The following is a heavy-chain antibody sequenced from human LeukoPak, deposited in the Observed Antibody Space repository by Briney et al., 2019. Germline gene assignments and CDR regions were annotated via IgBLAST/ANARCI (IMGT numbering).Heavy chain of an antibody. D-gene: IGHD6-13*01. CDR1: GFTFSSYG. CDR2: ISYDGSNK. J-gene: IGHJ6*02. V-gene: IGHV3-30*18. CDR3: AKDRRSSSWYGYYYYYGMDV. Sequence: LAGRSLRLSCAASGFTFSSYGMHWVRQAPGKGPEWVAVISYDGSNKYYADSVKGRFTISRDNSKNTLYLQMNSLRAEDTAVYYCAKDRRSSSWYGYYYYYGMDVWGQGTTVTVSS.